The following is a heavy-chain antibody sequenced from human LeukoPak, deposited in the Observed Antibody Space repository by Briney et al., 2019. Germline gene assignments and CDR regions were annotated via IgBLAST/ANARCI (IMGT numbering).Heavy chain of an antibody. D-gene: IGHD6-19*01. Sequence: SQTLSLTCAVSGGSISSGGYSWSWIRQPPGKGLEWIGYIYHSGSTYYNPSLKSRVTISVDRSKNQFSLKLSSVTAADTAVYYCARAVAVAGTIDYWGQGTLVTVSS. CDR1: GGSISSGGYS. J-gene: IGHJ4*02. CDR2: IYHSGST. CDR3: ARAVAVAGTIDY. V-gene: IGHV4-30-2*01.